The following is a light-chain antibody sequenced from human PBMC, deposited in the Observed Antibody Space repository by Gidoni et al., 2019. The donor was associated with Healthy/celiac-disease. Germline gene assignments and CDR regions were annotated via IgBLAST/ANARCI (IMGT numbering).Light chain of an antibody. CDR1: QSVSSSY. J-gene: IGKJ3*01. CDR2: GAS. V-gene: IGKV3-20*01. Sequence: EIVLTQSPGTLSWSPGERATLSCRASQSVSSSYLAWYQQKPGQAPRLLIYGASSRATGIPDRFSGSGSGTDFTLPISRLEPEDFAVYYCQQYGSSPFTFGPGTKVDIK. CDR3: QQYGSSPFT.